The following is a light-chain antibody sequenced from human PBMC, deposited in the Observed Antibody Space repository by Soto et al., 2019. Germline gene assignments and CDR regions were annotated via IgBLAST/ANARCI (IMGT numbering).Light chain of an antibody. J-gene: IGKJ1*01. V-gene: IGKV3-15*01. CDR2: GAS. CDR1: QSVSSD. CDR3: QQYNNWPRT. Sequence: EIVMTQSPATLSVSPVELATLSCMASQSVSSDLAWYHQKPGQAPRLLIYGASTRATGIPARFSGSGSGTEFTLSINSLQSEDFAVYYCQQYNNWPRTFGQGTKVDI.